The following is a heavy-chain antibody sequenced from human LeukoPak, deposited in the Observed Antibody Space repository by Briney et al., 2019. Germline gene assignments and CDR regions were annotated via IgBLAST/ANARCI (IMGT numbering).Heavy chain of an antibody. CDR2: NSWRGGST. CDR1: GFTFSSYA. CDR3: ASSAYCGGDCYSGNDAFDI. J-gene: IGHJ3*02. V-gene: IGHV3-23*01. Sequence: PGGSLKPPCATSGFTFSSYAMRWVRPAPGEGLGWVSANSWRGGSTYYADSVKGRFTISRDNSKNTLYLQMNSLRAEDTAVYYCASSAYCGGDCYSGNDAFDIWGQGTMVTVSS. D-gene: IGHD2-21*02.